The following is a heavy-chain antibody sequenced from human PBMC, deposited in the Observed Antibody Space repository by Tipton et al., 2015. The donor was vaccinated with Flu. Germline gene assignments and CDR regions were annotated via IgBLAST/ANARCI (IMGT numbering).Heavy chain of an antibody. CDR1: GYTFTSYG. CDR3: ARDRSYDFWSGYYTSLYYYYGMDV. Sequence: QLVQSGAEVKKPGASVKVSCKASGYTFTSYGISWVRQAPGQGLEWMGWISAYNGNTNYAQKLQGRVTMTTDTSTSTAYMELRSLRSDDTAVYYCARDRSYDFWSGYYTSLYYYYGMDVWGQGTTVTVSS. J-gene: IGHJ6*02. CDR2: ISAYNGNT. V-gene: IGHV1-18*01. D-gene: IGHD3-3*01.